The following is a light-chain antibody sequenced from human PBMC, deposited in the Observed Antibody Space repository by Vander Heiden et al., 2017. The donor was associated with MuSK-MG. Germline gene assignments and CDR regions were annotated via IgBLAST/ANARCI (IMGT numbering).Light chain of an antibody. CDR1: HDISNY. CDR2: AAS. V-gene: IGKV1-33*01. CDR3: QQDDSLPFT. J-gene: IGKJ4*01. Sequence: DIQMTQSPSSLSASVGDRVTITCQASHDISNYLNLYQQKPGKAPELLIYAASKLETGVPSRFSGSGSGTDFTFTITSLQPEDVATYYCQQDDSLPFTFGGGTKVEIK.